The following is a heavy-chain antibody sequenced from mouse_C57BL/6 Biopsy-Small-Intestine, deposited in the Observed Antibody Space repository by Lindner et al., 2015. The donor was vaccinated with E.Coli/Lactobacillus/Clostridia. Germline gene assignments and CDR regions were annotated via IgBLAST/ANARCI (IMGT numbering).Heavy chain of an antibody. CDR1: GYAFSSSW. V-gene: IGHV1-82*01. Sequence: LQESGPELLKPGASVKISCKTSGYAFSSSWMNWVKQRPGKGLEWIGRIYPGDGNTDYNGKFKGKATLTADKSSSTAYMQLSSLTSEDSAVYFCARLYYFDYWGQGTTLTVSS. J-gene: IGHJ2*01. CDR3: ARLYYFDY. CDR2: IYPGDGNT.